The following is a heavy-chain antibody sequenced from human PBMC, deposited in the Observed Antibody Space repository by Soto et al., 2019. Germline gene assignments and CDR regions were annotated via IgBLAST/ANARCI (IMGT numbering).Heavy chain of an antibody. CDR1: GGTFRRHA. CDR2: IIPIFGTA. D-gene: IGHD3-22*01. V-gene: IGHV1-69*01. Sequence: QVQLVQSGAEVRKPGSSVKVSCKASGGTFRRHAISWVRQAHGQGLEWMGGIIPIFGTANHAQKSQGRVRISADESTSTVYMELSSLRSEDTAMDYCARGWGYDSNDYYYAYWGQGTLVIVSS. J-gene: IGHJ4*02. CDR3: ARGWGYDSNDYYYAY.